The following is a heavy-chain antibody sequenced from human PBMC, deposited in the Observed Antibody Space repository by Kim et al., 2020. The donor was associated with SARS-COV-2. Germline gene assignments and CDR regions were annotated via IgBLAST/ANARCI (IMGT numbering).Heavy chain of an antibody. CDR2: IYPGDSDT. D-gene: IGHD4-17*01. CDR3: ASGRRDYGGNNAEYFQH. V-gene: IGHV5-51*01. CDR1: GYSFTSYW. J-gene: IGHJ1*01. Sequence: GESLKISCKGSGYSFTSYWIDWVRQMPGKGLEWMGIIYPGDSDTRYSPSFQGQVTISADKSISTAYLQWSSPKASDTAMYYCASGRRDYGGNNAEYFQHWGQGTLVTVSS.